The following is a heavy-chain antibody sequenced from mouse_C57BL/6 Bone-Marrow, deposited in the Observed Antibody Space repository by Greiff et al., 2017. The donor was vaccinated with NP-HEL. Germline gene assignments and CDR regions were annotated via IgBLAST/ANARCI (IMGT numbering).Heavy chain of an antibody. CDR1: GYTFTDYE. D-gene: IGHD2-3*01. V-gene: IGHV1-15*01. Sequence: QVQLQQSGAELVRPGASVTLSCKASGYTFTDYEMHWVKQTPVHGLEWIGAIDPETGGTAYNQKFKGKATLTADKSSSTAYMELRSLTSEDSAVYYCTRLGDGYSYYYAMDYWGQGTSVTVSS. CDR2: IDPETGGT. J-gene: IGHJ4*01. CDR3: TRLGDGYSYYYAMDY.